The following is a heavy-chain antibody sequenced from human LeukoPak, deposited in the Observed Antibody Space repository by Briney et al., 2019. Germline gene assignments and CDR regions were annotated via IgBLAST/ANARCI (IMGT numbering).Heavy chain of an antibody. V-gene: IGHV4-34*01. J-gene: IGHJ3*02. D-gene: IGHD1-1*01. CDR1: GGSFSGYY. Sequence: SETLPLTCAVYGGSFSGYYWSWIRQPPGKGLEWIGEINHSGSTNYNPSLKSRVTISVDTSKNQFSLKLSSVTAADTAVYYCARGRELAPFEAFDIWGQGTMVSVSS. CDR3: ARGRELAPFEAFDI. CDR2: INHSGST.